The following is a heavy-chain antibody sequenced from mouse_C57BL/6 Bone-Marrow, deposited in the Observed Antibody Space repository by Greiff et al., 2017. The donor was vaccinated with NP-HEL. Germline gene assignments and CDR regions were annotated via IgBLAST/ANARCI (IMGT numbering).Heavy chain of an antibody. CDR1: GYPFTSYW. D-gene: IGHD2-3*01. Sequence: VQLQQPGAELVMPGASVKLSCKASGYPFTSYWMPWVKQRPGQGLGWIGEFDPSDSYTNYNQKLKGKSKLPVDKSSGTAYMQLSSLTSEDSAVYYCARGNDGYRYYLDYWGQGTTLTVSS. V-gene: IGHV1-69*01. CDR3: ARGNDGYRYYLDY. CDR2: FDPSDSYT. J-gene: IGHJ2*01.